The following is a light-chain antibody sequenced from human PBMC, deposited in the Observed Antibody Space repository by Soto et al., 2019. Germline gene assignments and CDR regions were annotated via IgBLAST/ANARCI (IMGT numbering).Light chain of an antibody. CDR2: DVS. V-gene: IGLV2-14*01. CDR1: SSDVGAYDL. J-gene: IGLJ1*01. CDR3: SSYTSSSTPYV. Sequence: QYALSQPASVSGSPGQSVTISCTGTSSDVGAYDLVCWYQQHPGKAPKLMIYDVSNRPSGVSNRFSGSKSGNTASLTISGLQAEDEADYYCSSYTSSSTPYVFGTGTKVTVL.